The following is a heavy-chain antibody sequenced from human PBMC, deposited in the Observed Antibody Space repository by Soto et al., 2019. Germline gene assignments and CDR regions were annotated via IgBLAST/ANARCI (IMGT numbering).Heavy chain of an antibody. D-gene: IGHD6-6*01. J-gene: IGHJ6*03. CDR1: GYTFTSYD. CDR2: MNPNSGNT. Sequence: ASVKVSCKASGYTFTSYDINWVRQATGQGLEWMGWMNPNSGNTGYAQKFQGRVTMTRNTSISTAYMELGSLRSEDTAVYYCARGPDSSSPPSYYYYYMDVWGKGTTVTVSS. CDR3: ARGPDSSSPPSYYYYYMDV. V-gene: IGHV1-8*01.